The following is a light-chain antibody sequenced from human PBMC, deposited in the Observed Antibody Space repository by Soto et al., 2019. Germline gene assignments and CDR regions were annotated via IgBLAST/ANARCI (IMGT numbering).Light chain of an antibody. V-gene: IGLV2-11*01. CDR3: CSYVGSYSWV. CDR1: SSDVGGFTY. CDR2: DDS. J-gene: IGLJ3*02. Sequence: QSALTQPRSVSGSPGQSVTISCSASSSDVGGFTYVSWYQQHPGKAPKLLIYDDSQRPSGVPDRLSGSKSGYTASLTISGLQAEDEADYYCCSYVGSYSWVFGGGTQLTVL.